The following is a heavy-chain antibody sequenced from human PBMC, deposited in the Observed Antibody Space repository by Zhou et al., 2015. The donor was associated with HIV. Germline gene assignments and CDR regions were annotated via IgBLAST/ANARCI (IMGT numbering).Heavy chain of an antibody. CDR3: ARDRVGGSYLDY. Sequence: QVQLVQSGAEVKKPGASVKVSCKASGYTFSSYYMHWVRQAPGQGLEWMGIINPSGDSTTYAQKFQGRVTMTRDTSTSTVYMDLSSLISEDTAVYYCARDRVGGSYLDYWGQGTLVTVSS. J-gene: IGHJ4*02. CDR2: INPSGDST. CDR1: GYTFSSYY. D-gene: IGHD1-26*01. V-gene: IGHV1-46*01.